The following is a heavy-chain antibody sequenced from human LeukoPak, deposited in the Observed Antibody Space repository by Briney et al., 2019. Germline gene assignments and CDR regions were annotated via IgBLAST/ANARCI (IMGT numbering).Heavy chain of an antibody. CDR3: ARASDGLRIPTHMSPYAMDV. D-gene: IGHD2-8*01. Sequence: SETLSLTCTVSGGSISSYFWTWIRQPPGKGLEWIGDVDYTESPNYNPSLKSRVTISVDTSKKRISLRLNSVTAADTAVYYCARASDGLRIPTHMSPYAMDVWGEGVTVTVSS. CDR1: GGSISSYF. J-gene: IGHJ6*04. CDR2: VDYTESP. V-gene: IGHV4-59*01.